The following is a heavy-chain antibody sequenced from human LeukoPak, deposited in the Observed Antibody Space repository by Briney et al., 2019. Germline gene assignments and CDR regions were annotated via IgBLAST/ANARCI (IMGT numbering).Heavy chain of an antibody. J-gene: IGHJ4*02. V-gene: IGHV3-30*04. D-gene: IGHD3-9*01. CDR3: ARDNYDI. CDR1: GFTFSSYA. Sequence: PGGSLRLSCAASGFTFSSYAMHWVRQAPGKGLEWVAVISYDGSNKYYADSVKGRFTISRDNSKNTLYLQMNSLRAEDTAVYYCARDNYDIRGQGTLVTVSS. CDR2: ISYDGSNK.